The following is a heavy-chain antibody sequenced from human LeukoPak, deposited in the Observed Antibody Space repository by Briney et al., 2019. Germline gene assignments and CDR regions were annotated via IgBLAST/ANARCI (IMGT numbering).Heavy chain of an antibody. J-gene: IGHJ3*02. V-gene: IGHV4-59*01. CDR1: GGSISSYY. Sequence: KPSETLSLTCTVSGGSISSYYWSWIRQPPGKGLEWIGYIYYSGSTNYNPSLKSRVTISVDTSKNQFSLKLSSETAADTAVYYCANTIAVAGIDAFDIWGQGTMVTVSS. CDR3: ANTIAVAGIDAFDI. D-gene: IGHD6-19*01. CDR2: IYYSGST.